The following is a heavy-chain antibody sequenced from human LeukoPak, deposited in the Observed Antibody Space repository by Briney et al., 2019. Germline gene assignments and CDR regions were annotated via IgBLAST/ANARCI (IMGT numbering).Heavy chain of an antibody. J-gene: IGHJ4*02. CDR1: GFTFSGYA. CDR2: ISGSGGST. Sequence: GGSLRLSCAASGFTFSGYAMSWVRQAPGKGLEWVSAISGSGGSTYYADSVKGRFTISRDNSKNTLYLQMNSLRAEDTAVYYCAKADDILTGPFDYWGQGTLATVSS. V-gene: IGHV3-23*01. D-gene: IGHD3-9*01. CDR3: AKADDILTGPFDY.